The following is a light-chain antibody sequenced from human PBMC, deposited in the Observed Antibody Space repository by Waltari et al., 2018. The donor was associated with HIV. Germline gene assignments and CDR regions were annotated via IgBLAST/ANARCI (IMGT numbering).Light chain of an antibody. CDR3: AAWDDSLNGPG. J-gene: IGLJ3*02. Sequence: QSVLTQPPSASGTPGQRVTISCSGSSSNIGSNPVNWYQQLPGTAPKLLIYSNSPRPSGVPSRCSGSKSGTSASLAISGLQSEEEADYYCAAWDDSLNGPGFGGGTKLTVL. V-gene: IGLV1-44*01. CDR1: SSNIGSNP. CDR2: SNS.